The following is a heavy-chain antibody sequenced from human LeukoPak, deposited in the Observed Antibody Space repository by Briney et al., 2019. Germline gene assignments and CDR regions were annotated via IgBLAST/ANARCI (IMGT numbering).Heavy chain of an antibody. Sequence: SETLSLTCTVSGGSISSSSYYWGWIRQPPGKGLELIGSIYYSGSTYYNPSLKSRVTISVDTSKNQFSLKLSSVTAADTAVYYCASPALLGEEGAFDIWGQGTMVTVSS. CDR1: GGSISSSSYY. V-gene: IGHV4-39*01. CDR2: IYYSGST. D-gene: IGHD3-10*01. CDR3: ASPALLGEEGAFDI. J-gene: IGHJ3*02.